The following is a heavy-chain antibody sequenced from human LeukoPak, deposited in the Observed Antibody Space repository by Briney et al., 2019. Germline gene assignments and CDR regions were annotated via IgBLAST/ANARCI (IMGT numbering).Heavy chain of an antibody. J-gene: IGHJ4*02. D-gene: IGHD2-15*01. CDR3: AKCPQSLAGSALNN. V-gene: IGHV3-23*01. CDR2: ISGSGGST. CDR1: GFTFSSYG. Sequence: GGTLRLSCAASGFTFSSYGMSWVRQAPGKGLEWVSAISGSGGSTYYADSVKGRFTISRDNSKNTLYLQMNSLRAEDTAVYYCAKCPQSLAGSALNNWGQGTLVTVSS.